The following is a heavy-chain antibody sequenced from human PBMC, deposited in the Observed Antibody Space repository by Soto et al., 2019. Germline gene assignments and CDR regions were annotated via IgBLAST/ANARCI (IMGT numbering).Heavy chain of an antibody. D-gene: IGHD3-16*01. Sequence: GGSLRLSCAASGFKFSNYAMSWVRQAPGKGLEWVSLISATGGGTYYADSVKGRFTISRDNSHNTLYLQVHSLTAEDTAVYYCAKDRRAGGDSAFYFDFWGQGAQVTVSS. J-gene: IGHJ4*02. CDR3: AKDRRAGGDSAFYFDF. CDR2: ISATGGGT. V-gene: IGHV3-23*01. CDR1: GFKFSNYA.